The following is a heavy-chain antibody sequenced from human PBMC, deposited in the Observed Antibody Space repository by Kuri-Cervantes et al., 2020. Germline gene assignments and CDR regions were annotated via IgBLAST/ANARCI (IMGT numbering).Heavy chain of an antibody. CDR1: GFTFSSYG. CDR3: AKLLVGAYYYYGMDV. V-gene: IGHV3-30*02. J-gene: IGHJ6*02. Sequence: GESLKISCAASGFTFSSYGMHWVRQAPGKGLEWVAVIWYDGSNKYYADSVRGRFTISRDNSKNTLYLQMNSLRAEDTAVYYCAKLLVGAYYYYGMDVWGQGTTVTVSS. CDR2: IWYDGSNK. D-gene: IGHD1-26*01.